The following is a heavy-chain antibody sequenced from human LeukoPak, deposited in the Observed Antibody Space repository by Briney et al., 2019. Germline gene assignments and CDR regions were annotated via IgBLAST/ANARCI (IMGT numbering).Heavy chain of an antibody. Sequence: ASVKVSCKASGYTFTSYDINWVRQATGQGLEWMGWINPNSGGTNYAQKFQGRVTMTRDTSISTAYMELSRLRSDDTAVYYCARATRRLSHPGYFDYWGQGTLVTVSS. CDR1: GYTFTSYD. CDR2: INPNSGGT. V-gene: IGHV1-2*02. D-gene: IGHD3-16*02. CDR3: ARATRRLSHPGYFDY. J-gene: IGHJ4*02.